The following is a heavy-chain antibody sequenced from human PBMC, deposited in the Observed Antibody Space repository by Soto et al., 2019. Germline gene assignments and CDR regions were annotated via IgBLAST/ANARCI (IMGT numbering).Heavy chain of an antibody. V-gene: IGHV3-33*01. CDR2: IWYDGSNK. CDR3: ARASPWSRTMVRGVMVD. CDR1: GFTFSSYG. Sequence: GGSLRLSCAASGFTFSSYGMHWVRQAPGKGLEWVAVIWYDGSNKYYADSVKGRFTISRDNSKNTLYLQMNSLRAEDTAVYYCARASPWSRTMVRGVMVDWGQGTLVTVSS. D-gene: IGHD3-10*01. J-gene: IGHJ4*02.